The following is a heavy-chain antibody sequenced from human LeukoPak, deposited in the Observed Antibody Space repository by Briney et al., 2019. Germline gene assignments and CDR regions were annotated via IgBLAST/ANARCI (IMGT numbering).Heavy chain of an antibody. CDR3: ARGYAAAGLFDH. V-gene: IGHV4-61*08. J-gene: IGHJ4*01. CDR1: GGSISSGGYY. CDR2: MEYSGVS. D-gene: IGHD5-12*01. Sequence: PSQTLSLTCTVSGGSISSGGYYWSWIRQPPGKGLEWLGYMEYSGVSNYSPSLKSRVTMSVDTSKNHFSLNLRSVTPADSAVYYCARGYAAAGLFDHWGHGTLVTVSS.